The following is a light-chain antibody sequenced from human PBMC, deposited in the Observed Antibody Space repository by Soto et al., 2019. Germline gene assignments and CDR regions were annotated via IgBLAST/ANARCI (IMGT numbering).Light chain of an antibody. CDR3: QSHDSSLNSWM. V-gene: IGLV1-40*01. Sequence: QSVLTQPPSMTGALGQRVTISCTGSSSNIGAGYDVHWYQLFPGTAPKLLIYGNTNRPSGVPDRFSGSKSGTSASLAITGLLAEDDDDYYCQSHDSSLNSWMFGGGTKLTVL. CDR1: SSNIGAGYD. CDR2: GNT. J-gene: IGLJ3*02.